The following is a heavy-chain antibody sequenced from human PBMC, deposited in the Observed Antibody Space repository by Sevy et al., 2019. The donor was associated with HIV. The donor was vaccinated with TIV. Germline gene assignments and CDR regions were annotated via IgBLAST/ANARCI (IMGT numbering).Heavy chain of an antibody. CDR3: ARDWEYSSSHPFDN. V-gene: IGHV3-21*01. CDR2: ISSSSTDI. D-gene: IGHD6-6*01. Sequence: GGSLRLSCAASGFTFSNYNMNWVRQAPGKGLEWVSCISSSSTDIYYADSVKGRFTISRDNAKNSLYLQMNSLRAEDTAVYYCARDWEYSSSHPFDNWGQGTLVTVSS. J-gene: IGHJ4*02. CDR1: GFTFSNYN.